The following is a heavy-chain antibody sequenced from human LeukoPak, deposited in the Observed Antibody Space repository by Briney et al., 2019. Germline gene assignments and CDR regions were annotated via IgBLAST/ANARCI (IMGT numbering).Heavy chain of an antibody. J-gene: IGHJ4*02. CDR3: AKWGYYYDSSGYYYVPYFDY. CDR1: GFTFSSYA. D-gene: IGHD3-22*01. CDR2: ISGSGGST. V-gene: IGHV3-23*01. Sequence: GGSLRLSCAASGFTFSSYAMSWVRQAPGKGLEWVSAISGSGGSTYYADSVKGRFTISRDNSKNTLYLQMNSLRAEDTAVYYCAKWGYYYDSSGYYYVPYFDYWGQGPLVTVSS.